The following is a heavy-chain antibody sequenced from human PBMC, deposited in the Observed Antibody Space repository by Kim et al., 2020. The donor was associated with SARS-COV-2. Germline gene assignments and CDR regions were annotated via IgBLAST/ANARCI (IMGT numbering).Heavy chain of an antibody. Sequence: GGSLRLSCAACGFTFSTSWMHWVRQAPGKGLLWVSRINGDGSDTTYADSVKGRFTISRDNAKNTLYLQMNSLTAEDTAVYYCARPDSSGYYQLMDVWGQGTTVTVSS. V-gene: IGHV3-74*01. D-gene: IGHD3-22*01. J-gene: IGHJ6*02. CDR1: GFTFSTSW. CDR3: ARPDSSGYYQLMDV. CDR2: INGDGSDT.